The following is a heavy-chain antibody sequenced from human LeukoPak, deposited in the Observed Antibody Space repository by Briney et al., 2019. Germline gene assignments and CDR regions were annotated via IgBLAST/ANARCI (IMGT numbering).Heavy chain of an antibody. CDR3: ARDDWNDVPYGMDV. CDR2: ISYDGSNK. Sequence: GGSLRLSCAASGFTFSSYAMHWVRQAPGKGLEWVAVISYDGSNKYYADSVKGRFTISRDNAKNSLYLQMNSLRAEDTAVYYCARDDWNDVPYGMDVWGQGTTVTVSS. D-gene: IGHD1-1*01. CDR1: GFTFSSYA. V-gene: IGHV3-30-3*01. J-gene: IGHJ6*02.